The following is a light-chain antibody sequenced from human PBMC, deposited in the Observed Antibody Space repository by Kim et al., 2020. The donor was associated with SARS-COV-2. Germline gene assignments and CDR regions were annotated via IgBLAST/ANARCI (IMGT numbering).Light chain of an antibody. CDR2: KAS. Sequence: AAVGDRVTITGRASQGISSWLAWYQQKPGKAPKLLIYKASSLESGVPSRFSGSGSGTEFTLTISSLQPDDFATYYCQQYNSYPLTFGGGTKVDIK. V-gene: IGKV1-5*03. CDR3: QQYNSYPLT. CDR1: QGISSW. J-gene: IGKJ4*01.